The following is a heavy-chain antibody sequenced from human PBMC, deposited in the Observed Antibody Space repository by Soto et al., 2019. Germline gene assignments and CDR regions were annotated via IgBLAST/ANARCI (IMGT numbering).Heavy chain of an antibody. CDR3: ARDLGGYDLYGPDT. J-gene: IGHJ5*02. Sequence: QVRLVQSGAEVKKPGASVKVSCKASGDTFSDSSLHWVRQAPGQGLGWMGWINLNSGDTYYAQKFQGRVTMTWDRALSSAYIELTTLKLDDTAVYFCARDLGGYDLYGPDTWGQGTLVTVSS. D-gene: IGHD5-12*01. CDR1: GDTFSDSS. CDR2: INLNSGDT. V-gene: IGHV1-2*02.